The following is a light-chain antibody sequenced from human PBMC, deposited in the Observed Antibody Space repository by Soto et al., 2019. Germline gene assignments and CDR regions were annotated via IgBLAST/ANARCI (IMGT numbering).Light chain of an antibody. Sequence: EIVLTQSPGTLSLSPGERATLSCRASQSVSSSYLSWYQQKPCQSPRLLIYVASSRATGIPDRFSGSGSGKDFTRTISRLEPEDFAVYYCQEYRNEPWTFGQGTKVKI. CDR2: VAS. J-gene: IGKJ1*01. CDR3: QEYRNEPWT. CDR1: QSVSSSY. V-gene: IGKV3-20*01.